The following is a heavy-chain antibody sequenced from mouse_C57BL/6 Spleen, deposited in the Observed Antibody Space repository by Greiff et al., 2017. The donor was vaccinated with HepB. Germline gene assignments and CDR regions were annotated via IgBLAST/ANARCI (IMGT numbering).Heavy chain of an antibody. D-gene: IGHD2-12*01. CDR2: INPNYGTT. J-gene: IGHJ3*01. CDR1: GYSFTDYN. V-gene: IGHV1-39*01. Sequence: EVQLLQSGPELVKPGASVKISCTASGYSFTDYNMTWVKQSNGKSLEWIGVINPNYGTTNYKQKFKGHVTMTVDKSYSTAYMQLNSLTSEDTAVYYCARLNYRYCVVAVWGKGTLVTVS. CDR3: ARLNYRYCVVAV.